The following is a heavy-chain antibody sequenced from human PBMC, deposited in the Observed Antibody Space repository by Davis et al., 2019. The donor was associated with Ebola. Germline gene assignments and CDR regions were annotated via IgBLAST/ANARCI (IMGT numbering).Heavy chain of an antibody. J-gene: IGHJ4*02. CDR1: GFTFSSYG. Sequence: GGSLRLSCAASGFTFSSYGMHWVRQAPGKGLEWVAVISYDGSNKYYADSVKGRFTISRDNSKNTLYLQMNSLRAEDTAVYYCARDLGLTTGGGTIDYWGQGTLVTVSS. V-gene: IGHV3-30*03. CDR3: ARDLGLTTGGGTIDY. CDR2: ISYDGSNK. D-gene: IGHD2-8*02.